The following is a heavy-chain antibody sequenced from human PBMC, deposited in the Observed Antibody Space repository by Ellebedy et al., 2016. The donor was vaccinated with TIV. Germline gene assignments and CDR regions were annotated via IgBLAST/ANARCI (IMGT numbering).Heavy chain of an antibody. D-gene: IGHD6-13*01. Sequence: MPSETLSLTCTVSGGSISTGGYYRSWIRQHPGKGLEWIGYIFHSESTYYNPSLKSLVSISVDTSKNQFSLKLRSVTAADTAVYYCARSIAAAGTFRFDPWGQGTLVTVSS. CDR3: ARSIAAAGTFRFDP. J-gene: IGHJ5*02. CDR2: IFHSEST. V-gene: IGHV4-31*01. CDR1: GGSISTGGYY.